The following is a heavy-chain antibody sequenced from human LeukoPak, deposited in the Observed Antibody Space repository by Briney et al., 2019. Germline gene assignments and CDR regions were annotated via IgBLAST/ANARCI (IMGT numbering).Heavy chain of an antibody. CDR2: ISSSSSTM. D-gene: IGHD2-2*01. CDR3: ARSGGVVVPAEGPQGHYYYSYYMDV. Sequence: GGSLRLSCAASGFTFSTYNMNWVRPAPGRWLGWVSYISSSSSTMYYADSVKGRFTISRDNARSSLYLQMNSLRAEDTAVYHCARSGGVVVPAEGPQGHYYYSYYMDVWGKGPTVTVSS. J-gene: IGHJ6*03. V-gene: IGHV3-48*01. CDR1: GFTFSTYN.